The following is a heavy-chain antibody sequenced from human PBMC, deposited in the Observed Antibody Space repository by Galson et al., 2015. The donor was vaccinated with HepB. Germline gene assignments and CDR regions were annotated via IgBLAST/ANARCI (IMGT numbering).Heavy chain of an antibody. Sequence: SLRLSCAASGFTFTYYAMHWVRQAPGKGLEYVSVISSDGHRSHYADSVKGRSTISRDNSRNILYLQMDSLRADDMAVYYCARDLGVSPSSPLDLWGQGTLVTVAS. CDR2: ISSDGHRS. CDR1: GFTFTYYA. J-gene: IGHJ5*02. D-gene: IGHD3-16*01. CDR3: ARDLGVSPSSPLDL. V-gene: IGHV3-64*02.